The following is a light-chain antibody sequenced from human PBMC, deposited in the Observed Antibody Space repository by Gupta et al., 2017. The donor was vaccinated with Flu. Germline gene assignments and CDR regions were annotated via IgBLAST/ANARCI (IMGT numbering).Light chain of an antibody. CDR2: GAS. J-gene: IGKJ2*01. Sequence: EIVMTQSPATLSVAPGERATLSCRASQSVSSNLAWYQLKPGQAPRLLIYGASTRATGIPARFSGSGSGTDFALTISSLQSEDFAVYYCQQYDNWPPYTFGQGTKLEIK. V-gene: IGKV3-15*01. CDR1: QSVSSN. CDR3: QQYDNWPPYT.